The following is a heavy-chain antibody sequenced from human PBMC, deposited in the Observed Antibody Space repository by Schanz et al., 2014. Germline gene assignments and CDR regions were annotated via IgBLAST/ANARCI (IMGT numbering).Heavy chain of an antibody. CDR3: ARDRRFFDRDDLYYFDS. D-gene: IGHD3-3*01. CDR1: GGSVSSGGDY. CDR2: ISYSGST. Sequence: QVQLQESGPGLVKPSQTLSLTCTVSGGSVSSGGDYWSWIRQHPGKGLEWIGFISYSGSTYYNPSLKSRVTISVDTSKNQFSLNLSSATAADTAVYYCARDRRFFDRDDLYYFDSWGQGTLVTVSS. V-gene: IGHV4-31*03. J-gene: IGHJ4*02.